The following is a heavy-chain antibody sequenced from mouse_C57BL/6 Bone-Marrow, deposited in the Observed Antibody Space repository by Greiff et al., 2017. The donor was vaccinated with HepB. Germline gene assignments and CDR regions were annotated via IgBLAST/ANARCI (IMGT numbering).Heavy chain of an antibody. D-gene: IGHD1-1*01. V-gene: IGHV12-3*01. CDR1: GFPITSGYY. Sequence: VQGVESGPGLVKPSQSLFLTCSITGFPITSGYYWIWIRQSPGKPLEWMGYITHSGETFYNPSLQSPISITRETSKNQFFLQLNSVTTEDTAMYYCAGVITTVVPYAMDYWGQGTSVTVSS. CDR3: AGVITTVVPYAMDY. CDR2: ITHSGET. J-gene: IGHJ4*01.